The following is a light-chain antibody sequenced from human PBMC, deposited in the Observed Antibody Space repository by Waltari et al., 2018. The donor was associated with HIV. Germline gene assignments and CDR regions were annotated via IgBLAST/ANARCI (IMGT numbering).Light chain of an antibody. J-gene: IGLJ2*01. CDR3: QSFDSSLRGHVV. CDR1: SSNIGAGYD. V-gene: IGLV1-40*01. CDR2: GNN. Sequence: QSVLTQPPSVSGAPGQRVTISCTGSSSNIGAGYDVHWYQQLPGTAPKLLIHGNNNRPSGVPDRFSGSKSGTSASLAITGLQAEDEADYYCQSFDSSLRGHVVFGGGTKLTVL.